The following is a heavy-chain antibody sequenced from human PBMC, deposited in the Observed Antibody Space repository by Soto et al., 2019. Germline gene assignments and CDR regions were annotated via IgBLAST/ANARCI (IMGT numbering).Heavy chain of an antibody. Sequence: SETLSLTCTVSGGSISSYYWSWIRQPPGKGLEWIGYMYYGGRTNYNPSLKSRVTISVDTSKMQVSLKLSSVTAADTAVYFCARGTPSPLIVRSSRGPWFDPWGQGTMVTVSA. CDR2: MYYGGRT. D-gene: IGHD2-15*01. V-gene: IGHV4-59*08. CDR3: ARGTPSPLIVRSSRGPWFDP. CDR1: GGSISSYY. J-gene: IGHJ5*02.